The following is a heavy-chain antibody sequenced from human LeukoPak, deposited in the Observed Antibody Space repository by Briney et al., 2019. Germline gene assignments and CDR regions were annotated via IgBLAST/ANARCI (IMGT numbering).Heavy chain of an antibody. Sequence: GGSLRLPCAASGFTFSSYSMNWVRQAPGKGLEWVSYISSSSTIYYADSVKGRFTISRDNAKNSLYLQMNSLRAEDTAVYYCARGLGSGRHAFDIWGQGTMVTVSS. CDR2: ISSSSTI. V-gene: IGHV3-48*01. D-gene: IGHD3-10*01. CDR1: GFTFSSYS. CDR3: ARGLGSGRHAFDI. J-gene: IGHJ3*02.